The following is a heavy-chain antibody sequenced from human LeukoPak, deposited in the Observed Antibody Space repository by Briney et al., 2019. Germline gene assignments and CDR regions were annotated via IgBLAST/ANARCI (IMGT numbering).Heavy chain of an antibody. CDR3: ALTTVTPRYFDY. CDR2: ISSSSSYI. Sequence: GGSLRLSCAASGFTFSSYSMNWVRQAPGKGLEWVSSISSSSSYIYYADSVKGRFTISRDNAKNSLYLQMNSLRAEDTAVYYCALTTVTPRYFDYWGQGTLVTVSS. D-gene: IGHD4-11*01. V-gene: IGHV3-21*01. J-gene: IGHJ4*02. CDR1: GFTFSSYS.